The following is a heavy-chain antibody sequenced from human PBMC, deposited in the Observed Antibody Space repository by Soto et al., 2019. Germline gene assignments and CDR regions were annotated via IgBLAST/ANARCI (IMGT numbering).Heavy chain of an antibody. Sequence: QLQLQESGPGLVKPSETLSLTCTVSGGSISSSNYYWGWIRQPPGKGLEWMGSISYSGRTFYNPSLTSRVTISEDTSKNQFSLRLSSATATDTAVYFCARSEATMTRIEYWGQGTLVTVSS. CDR1: GGSISSSNYY. D-gene: IGHD5-12*01. CDR2: ISYSGRT. V-gene: IGHV4-39*01. CDR3: ARSEATMTRIEY. J-gene: IGHJ4*02.